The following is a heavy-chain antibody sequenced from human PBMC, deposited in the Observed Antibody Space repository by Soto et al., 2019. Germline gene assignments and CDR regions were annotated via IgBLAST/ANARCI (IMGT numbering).Heavy chain of an antibody. CDR3: AIYARGYSYGHFDY. Sequence: PSETLSLTCTVSGGSISSSSYYWGWIRQPPGKGLEWIGSIYYSGSTYYHPSLKSRVTISVDTSKNQFSLKLSSVTAADTAVYYCAIYARGYSYGHFDYWGQRTLETVS. CDR2: IYYSGST. J-gene: IGHJ4*02. V-gene: IGHV4-39*01. CDR1: GGSISSSSYY. D-gene: IGHD5-18*01.